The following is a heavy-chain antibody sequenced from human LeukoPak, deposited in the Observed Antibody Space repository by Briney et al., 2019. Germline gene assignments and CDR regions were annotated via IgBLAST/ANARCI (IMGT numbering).Heavy chain of an antibody. D-gene: IGHD6-13*01. V-gene: IGHV4-59*08. Sequence: PSETLSLTCTVSGGSISSYYWSWIRQPPGKGLEWIGYIYCSGSTNYNPSLKSRVTISADTSKNQFSLKLSSVTAADTAVYYCARHRANIAAAGTNYGMDVWGQGTTVTVSS. CDR3: ARHRANIAAAGTNYGMDV. CDR2: IYCSGST. J-gene: IGHJ6*02. CDR1: GGSISSYY.